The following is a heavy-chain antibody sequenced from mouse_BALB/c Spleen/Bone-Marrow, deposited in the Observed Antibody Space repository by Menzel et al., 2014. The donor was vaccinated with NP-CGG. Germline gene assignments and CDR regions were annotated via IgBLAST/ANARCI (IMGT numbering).Heavy chain of an antibody. CDR3: ARYNYGSSQFAY. J-gene: IGHJ3*01. Sequence: VQLQQSGAELVKPGASVKLSCTASGFNIKDTYMHWVKQRPGQGLEWIGRIDPANGNTKYDPKFQGKATITADTSSNTAYLQLSSLTSEDTAVYYCARYNYGSSQFAYWGQGTLVTVSA. V-gene: IGHV14-3*02. CDR2: IDPANGNT. D-gene: IGHD1-1*01. CDR1: GFNIKDTY.